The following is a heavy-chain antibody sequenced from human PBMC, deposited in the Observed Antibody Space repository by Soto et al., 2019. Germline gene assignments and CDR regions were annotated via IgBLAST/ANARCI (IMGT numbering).Heavy chain of an antibody. J-gene: IGHJ6*02. CDR1: GGSISAYY. CDR3: ARDAPYYQQYYYTMEV. Sequence: LSLTYSVSGGSISAYYWSWIRQSAGEGLEWIGRVYDGGRTNYNPSLKSRVSMSVDTSRNQISLKLTSVTAADTAVYYCARDAPYYQQYYYTMEVWGQGTTVTVSS. V-gene: IGHV4-4*07. D-gene: IGHD3-10*01. CDR2: VYDGGRT.